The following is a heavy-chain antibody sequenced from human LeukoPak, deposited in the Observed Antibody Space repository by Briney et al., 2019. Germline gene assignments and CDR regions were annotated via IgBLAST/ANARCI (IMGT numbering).Heavy chain of an antibody. D-gene: IGHD3-22*01. CDR1: GFTFSSYS. CDR3: ARSMIVVVAVDY. J-gene: IGHJ4*02. Sequence: GGSLRLSCAASGFTFSSYSMNWVRQAPGKGLEWVSSISSSSSYIYYADSVKGRFTISRDNAKNSLYLQMNSLRAEDTAVYYCARSMIVVVAVDYWGQGTLVTVSS. CDR2: ISSSSSYI. V-gene: IGHV3-21*01.